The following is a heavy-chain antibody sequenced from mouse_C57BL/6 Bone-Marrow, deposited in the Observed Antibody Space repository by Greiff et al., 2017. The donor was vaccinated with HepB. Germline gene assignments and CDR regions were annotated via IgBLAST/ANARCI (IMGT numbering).Heavy chain of an antibody. Sequence: QVQLQQSGPELVKPGASVKISCKASGYAFSSSWMNWVKQRPGKGLEWIGRIYPGDGDTNYNGKFKGKATLTADKSSSTAYMQLSSLTSLDSAVYFCARPYGNFWYFDVWGTGTTVTVSS. J-gene: IGHJ1*03. CDR1: GYAFSSSW. CDR3: ARPYGNFWYFDV. CDR2: IYPGDGDT. V-gene: IGHV1-82*01. D-gene: IGHD2-1*01.